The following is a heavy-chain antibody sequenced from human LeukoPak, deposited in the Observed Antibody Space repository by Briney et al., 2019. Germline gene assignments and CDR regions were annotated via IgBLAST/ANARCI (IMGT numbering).Heavy chain of an antibody. CDR2: IYGRGPDT. D-gene: IGHD4-17*01. V-gene: IGHV3-23*01. CDR3: ATDLG. CDR1: GFTFNNYA. Sequence: PGGSLRLSCAASGFTFNNYAMAWVRQAPGKGLEWVSAIYGRGPDTYYADSVKGRFTTSRDNSKNTLYLHMNSLRAEDTAVYYCATDLGWGQGTLVTVSS. J-gene: IGHJ4*02.